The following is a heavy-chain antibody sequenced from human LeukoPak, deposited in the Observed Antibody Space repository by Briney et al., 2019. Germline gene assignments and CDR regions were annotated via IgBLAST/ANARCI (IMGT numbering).Heavy chain of an antibody. CDR1: GFTFSGHW. J-gene: IGHJ4*02. CDR2: INQGGSDK. Sequence: PGGSLRLSCAASGFTFSGHWISCVRHTPRKGLEWVANINQGGSDKYYVDSVKGRFTISRDNANNLLYLQMNSLRGEDTAVYYCTRDRSRAEDDWGQGTLVTVSS. V-gene: IGHV3-7*01. D-gene: IGHD1-14*01. CDR3: TRDRSRAEDD.